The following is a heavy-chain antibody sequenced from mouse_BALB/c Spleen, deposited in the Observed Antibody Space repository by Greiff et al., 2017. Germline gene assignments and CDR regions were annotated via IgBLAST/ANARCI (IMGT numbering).Heavy chain of an antibody. CDR3: TYYGSSYFAWFAY. J-gene: IGHJ3*01. CDR2: IYPGNSDT. D-gene: IGHD1-1*01. V-gene: IGHV1-5*01. CDR1: GYTFTSYW. Sequence: EVQLQQSGTVLARPGASVKMSCKASGYTFTSYWMHWVKQRPGQGLEWIGAIYPGNSDTSYNQKFKGKAKLTAVTSTSTAYMELSSLTNEDSAVYYCTYYGSSYFAWFAYWGQGTLVTVSA.